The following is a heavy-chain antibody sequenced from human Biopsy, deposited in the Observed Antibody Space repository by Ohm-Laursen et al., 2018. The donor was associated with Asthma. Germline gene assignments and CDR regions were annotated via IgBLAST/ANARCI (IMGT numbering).Heavy chain of an antibody. CDR1: GGSISSDDYY. J-gene: IGHJ3*02. CDR3: ARDGGLTSYPGTFHI. V-gene: IGHV4-30-4*01. Sequence: TLSLTCTVSGGSISSDDYYWSWVRQAPGKGLEWIACIYSSGDTYYSPSLKSRVSISLDTSKNQFSLRLTSVTAADTAVYYCARDGGLTSYPGTFHIWGQGTMVTVSS. D-gene: IGHD1-1*01. CDR2: IYSSGDT.